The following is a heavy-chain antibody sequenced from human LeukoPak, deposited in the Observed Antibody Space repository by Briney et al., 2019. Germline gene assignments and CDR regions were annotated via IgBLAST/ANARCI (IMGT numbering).Heavy chain of an antibody. D-gene: IGHD3-3*01. J-gene: IGHJ5*01. V-gene: IGHV4-39*07. CDR3: ARAGGERFLEWFDY. CDR2: IYYSGST. CDR1: GGSISSSSYY. Sequence: SETLSLTCTVSGGSISSSSYYWGWIRQPPGKGLEWIGSIYYSGSTNYNPSLKSRVTMSVDTSKNQFSLKLSSVTAADTAVYYCARAGGERFLEWFDYWGQGTLVTVSS.